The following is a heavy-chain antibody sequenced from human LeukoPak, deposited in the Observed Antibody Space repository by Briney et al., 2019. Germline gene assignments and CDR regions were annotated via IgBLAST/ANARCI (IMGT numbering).Heavy chain of an antibody. CDR2: ISASGSNT. CDR3: AKLSQYYESSAYMDY. V-gene: IGHV3-23*01. J-gene: IGHJ4*02. CDR1: GFPLSSYA. D-gene: IGHD3-22*01. Sequence: GGSLRLSCAVSGFPLSSYAMSWVRQAPGKGLEWVSVISASGSNTYYVDSVKGRFTISRDNSKNTIYLQMNSLTVEDTALYYCAKLSQYYESSAYMDYWGQGTLVSVSS.